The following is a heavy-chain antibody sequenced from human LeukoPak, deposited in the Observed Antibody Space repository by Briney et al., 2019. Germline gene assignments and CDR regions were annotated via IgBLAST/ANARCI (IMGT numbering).Heavy chain of an antibody. CDR2: ISVYNGNT. CDR3: ARELVAGSFDY. Sequence: ASVKVSCKASGYTFTNYGISWVRQAPGQGLECMGWISVYNGNTNYAQKLQGRVTMTTDTSTSTAYMELRSLRSDDTAVYYCARELVAGSFDYWGQGTLVTVSS. J-gene: IGHJ4*02. CDR1: GYTFTNYG. V-gene: IGHV1-18*01. D-gene: IGHD6-19*01.